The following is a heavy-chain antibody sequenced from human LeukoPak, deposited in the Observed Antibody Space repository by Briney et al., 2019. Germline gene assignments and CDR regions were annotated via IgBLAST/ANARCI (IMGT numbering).Heavy chain of an antibody. D-gene: IGHD5-24*01. CDR3: AKDGYNWGYYYMDV. Sequence: PGRSLRLSCAASGFTFSSYGMHWVRQAPGKGLEWVAVIWDDGSNKYYADSVKGRFTISRDNSKNTLYLQMNSLSAEDTAVYYCAKDGYNWGYYYMDVWGKGTTVTVSS. J-gene: IGHJ6*03. V-gene: IGHV3-33*06. CDR2: IWDDGSNK. CDR1: GFTFSSYG.